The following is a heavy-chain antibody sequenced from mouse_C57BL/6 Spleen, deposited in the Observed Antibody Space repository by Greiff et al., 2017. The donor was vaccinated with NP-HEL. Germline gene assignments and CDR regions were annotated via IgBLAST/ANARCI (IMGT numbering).Heavy chain of an antibody. D-gene: IGHD1-1*02. V-gene: IGHV1-54*01. CDR1: GYAFTNYL. CDR2: INPGSGGT. CDR3: ARKWGGYFDY. J-gene: IGHJ2*01. Sequence: QVQLKQSGAELVRPGTSVKVSCKASGYAFTNYLIEWVKQRPGQGLEWIGVINPGSGGTNYNEKFKGKATLTADKSSSTAYMQLSSLTSEDSAVYFCARKWGGYFDYWGQGTTLTVSS.